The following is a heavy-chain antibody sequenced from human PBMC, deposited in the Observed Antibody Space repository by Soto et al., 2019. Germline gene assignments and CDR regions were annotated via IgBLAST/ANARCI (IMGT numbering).Heavy chain of an antibody. Sequence: QVQLQESGPGLVKPSQTLSLTCTVSGGSISRGDYFWNWIRQPPGKGLEWSGYIYDGGTTYYIPSLESHVTIQADTSKNQFSLNLRSVTAADPAVYYCARDTAMISGWFDPWGQGPLVTVSS. CDR3: ARDTAMISGWFDP. V-gene: IGHV4-30-4*01. CDR2: IYDGGTT. CDR1: GGSISRGDYF. J-gene: IGHJ5*02. D-gene: IGHD5-18*01.